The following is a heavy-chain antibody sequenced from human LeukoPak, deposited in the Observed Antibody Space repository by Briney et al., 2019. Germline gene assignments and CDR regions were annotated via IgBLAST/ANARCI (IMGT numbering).Heavy chain of an antibody. CDR2: ISSDGVEK. CDR3: AREGHYDILTGYSPVEYYFYYMDV. J-gene: IGHJ6*03. D-gene: IGHD3-9*01. V-gene: IGHV3-30*03. Sequence: PGGSLRLSCAASGFTFSDSFMSWVRQTPGKGLEWVAAISSDGVEKHYADSVKGRFTISRDNSKSTLYLQMNSLRAEDTALYYCAREGHYDILTGYSPVEYYFYYMDVWGKGTTVTVSS. CDR1: GFTFSDSF.